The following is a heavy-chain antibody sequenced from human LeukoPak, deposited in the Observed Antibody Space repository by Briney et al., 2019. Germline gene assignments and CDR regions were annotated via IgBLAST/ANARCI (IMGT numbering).Heavy chain of an antibody. J-gene: IGHJ4*02. Sequence: PGGSLRLSCSASGFTLSPYWMHWVRQSPGKGLVWVSRINSDGSSTTYADSVKSRLTISRDNTKNTLYLQMNILRAEDTAVYYCARARCSRTSCNTESDYWGQGTLVTVTS. CDR1: GFTLSPYW. D-gene: IGHD2-2*01. CDR3: ARARCSRTSCNTESDY. CDR2: INSDGSST. V-gene: IGHV3-74*01.